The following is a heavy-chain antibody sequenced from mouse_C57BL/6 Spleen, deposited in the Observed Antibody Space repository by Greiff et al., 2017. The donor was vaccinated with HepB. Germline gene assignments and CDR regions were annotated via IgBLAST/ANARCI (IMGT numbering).Heavy chain of an antibody. Sequence: EVQLVESGGGLVKPGGSLKLSCAASGFTFSDYGMHWVRQAPEKGLEWVAYISSGSSTIYYADTVKGRFTISRDNAKNTLFLQMTSLRSEDTAMYYCARNYYYGSSSYWYFDVWGTGTTVTVSS. CDR2: ISSGSSTI. J-gene: IGHJ1*03. D-gene: IGHD1-1*01. CDR1: GFTFSDYG. V-gene: IGHV5-17*01. CDR3: ARNYYYGSSSYWYFDV.